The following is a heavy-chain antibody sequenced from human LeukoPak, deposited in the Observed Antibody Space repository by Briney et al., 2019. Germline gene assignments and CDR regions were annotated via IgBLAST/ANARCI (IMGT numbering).Heavy chain of an antibody. CDR2: MNAGNGNT. D-gene: IGHD3-10*01. CDR3: AREGSMVRGVGIFGFDY. CDR1: GYTFISYA. V-gene: IGHV1-3*03. J-gene: IGHJ4*02. Sequence: GASVKVSCKSSGYTFISYAMHWVRQAPGQRLEWMGWMNAGNGNTKYSQKFQGRVTITRDTSASTAYTELSSLKSEDMAVYYCAREGSMVRGVGIFGFDYWGQGTLVTVSS.